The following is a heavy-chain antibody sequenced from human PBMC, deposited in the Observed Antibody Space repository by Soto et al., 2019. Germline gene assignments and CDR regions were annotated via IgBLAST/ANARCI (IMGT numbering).Heavy chain of an antibody. CDR3: ARYYYDFWSGYLDY. Sequence: ASVKVSCKASGYTFTSYGISWVRQAPGQGLEWMGWISAYNGNTNYAQKFQGWVTMTRDTSISTAYMELSSLRSEDTAVYYCARYYYDFWSGYLDYWGQGTLVTVSS. V-gene: IGHV1-18*01. J-gene: IGHJ4*02. CDR2: ISAYNGNT. CDR1: GYTFTSYG. D-gene: IGHD3-3*01.